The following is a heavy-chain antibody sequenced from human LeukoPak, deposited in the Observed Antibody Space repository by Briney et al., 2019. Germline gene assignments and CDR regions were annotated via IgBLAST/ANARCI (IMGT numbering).Heavy chain of an antibody. V-gene: IGHV3-7*03. CDR1: GFFFNSYW. CDR2: ENQDGSEI. Sequence: GGPLRLSCVTSGFFFNSYWMSWVCQAPGKGLEWVANENQDGSEIYYVDSVKGRFIMSRDNTKNSFYLQMSSLRVEDTAVYYCARGRDVDSWGQGTLVTVSS. J-gene: IGHJ5*01. CDR3: ARGRDVDS.